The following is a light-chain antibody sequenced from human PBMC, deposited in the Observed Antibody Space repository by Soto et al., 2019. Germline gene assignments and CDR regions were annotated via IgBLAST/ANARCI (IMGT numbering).Light chain of an antibody. CDR2: QVI. CDR1: SSDVGGYNY. J-gene: IGLJ2*01. Sequence: QSALTQPASVSGAPGQSITVSCTGTSSDVGGYNYVPWYQQHPGKAPKLIIYQVINRPSGVSNRFSGSKSGNTASLTISGLQAEDEADYYCSSYTNSSTLVFGGGTKVTVL. CDR3: SSYTNSSTLV. V-gene: IGLV2-14*01.